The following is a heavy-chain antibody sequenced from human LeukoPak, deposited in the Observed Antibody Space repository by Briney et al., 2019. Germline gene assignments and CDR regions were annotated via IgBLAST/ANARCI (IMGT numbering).Heavy chain of an antibody. Sequence: SETLSLTCTVSGGSISIYYWSWIRQPPGKGLEWIGYIYYSGSTNYNPSLKSRVTISVDTSKNQFSLKLSSVTAADTAVYYCARGVENFDYWGQGTLVTVSS. J-gene: IGHJ4*02. CDR1: GGSISIYY. CDR2: IYYSGST. V-gene: IGHV4-59*01. D-gene: IGHD2-15*01. CDR3: ARGVENFDY.